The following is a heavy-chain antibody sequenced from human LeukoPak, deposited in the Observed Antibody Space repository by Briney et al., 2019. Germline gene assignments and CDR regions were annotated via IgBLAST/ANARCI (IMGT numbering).Heavy chain of an antibody. CDR1: GYIFINYG. CDR3: AMVTYDFWSGYYMPDDP. D-gene: IGHD3-3*01. J-gene: IGHJ5*02. CDR2: ISIYNGNT. Sequence: SVKVSCKASGYIFINYGSNGVRQAPGQGLEWMGWISIYNGNTDYAQKLRGRVTMTTDTSKSTTYMELRSLRSDDTAVYYCAMVTYDFWSGYYMPDDPWGEGTLVTVSS. V-gene: IGHV1-18*01.